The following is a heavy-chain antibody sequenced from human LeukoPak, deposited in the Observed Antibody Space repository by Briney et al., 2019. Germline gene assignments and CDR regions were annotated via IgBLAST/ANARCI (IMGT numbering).Heavy chain of an antibody. Sequence: GGSLRLSCAASGFTFSSYAMTWVRQAPGKGLEWVSAISGGGDITSHADSVKGRFTISRDNSKNSLYLQMNNLRAEDTAVYSCAKEEANSNWPPDDFDIWGQGTMVTVS. CDR1: GFTFSSYA. CDR2: ISGGGDIT. V-gene: IGHV3-23*01. J-gene: IGHJ3*02. D-gene: IGHD6-13*01. CDR3: AKEEANSNWPPDDFDI.